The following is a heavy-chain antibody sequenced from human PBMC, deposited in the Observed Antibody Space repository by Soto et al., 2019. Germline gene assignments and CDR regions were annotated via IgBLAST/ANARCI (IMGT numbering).Heavy chain of an antibody. Sequence: QITLKESGPTLVNPTQTLTLTCTFSGFSLSTSGVGVGWIRQPPGKALEWLALIYWDDDKRYSPSLKSKRTITNDTTKNQLGLTMDNMDAVDTATYYGADGRGGSSGLYYFDYWGQGTLVTVSS. V-gene: IGHV2-5*02. D-gene: IGHD6-6*01. CDR2: IYWDDDK. CDR3: ADGRGGSSGLYYFDY. J-gene: IGHJ4*02. CDR1: GFSLSTSGVG.